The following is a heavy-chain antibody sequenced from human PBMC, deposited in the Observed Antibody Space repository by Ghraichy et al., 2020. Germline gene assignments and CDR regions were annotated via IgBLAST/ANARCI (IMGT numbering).Heavy chain of an antibody. CDR3: ARVSMATIRTFDY. CDR2: IYYSGST. CDR1: GGSISSYY. D-gene: IGHD5-24*01. J-gene: IGHJ4*02. Sequence: SETLSLTCTVSGGSISSYYWSWIWQPPGKGLEWIGYIYYSGSTNYNPSLKSRVTISVDTSKNQFSLKLSSVTAADTAVYYCARVSMATIRTFDYWGQGTLVTVSS. V-gene: IGHV4-59*01.